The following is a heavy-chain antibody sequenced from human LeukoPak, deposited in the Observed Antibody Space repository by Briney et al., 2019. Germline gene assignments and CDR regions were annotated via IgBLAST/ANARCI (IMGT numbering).Heavy chain of an antibody. CDR3: AKVANYYYGSESYYFFEH. Sequence: PGGSLRLSCAASGFTFTKFWMTWVRQAPGKGLEWVANIKQDGNEKYYADSVKGRFTISRDNAKNSLYLQMSSLRVEDTAVYYCAKVANYYYGSESYYFFEHWGQGTPVTASS. V-gene: IGHV3-7*01. D-gene: IGHD3-10*01. J-gene: IGHJ4*02. CDR2: IKQDGNEK. CDR1: GFTFTKFW.